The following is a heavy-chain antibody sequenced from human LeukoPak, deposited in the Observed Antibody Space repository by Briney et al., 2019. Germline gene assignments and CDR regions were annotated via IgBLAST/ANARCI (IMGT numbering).Heavy chain of an antibody. D-gene: IGHD1-1*01. CDR3: ARDLQSGTTSAFDN. Sequence: GKSLRLSCAASGFDFSDYAMHWVRQAPGKGLEWLAVIWYDGSDSYSADSVKGRFTISRDNSKNTLCLQMTSLRVEDTATYYCARDLQSGTTSAFDNWGQGTLVTVSS. J-gene: IGHJ4*02. CDR1: GFDFSDYA. V-gene: IGHV3-33*01. CDR2: IWYDGSDS.